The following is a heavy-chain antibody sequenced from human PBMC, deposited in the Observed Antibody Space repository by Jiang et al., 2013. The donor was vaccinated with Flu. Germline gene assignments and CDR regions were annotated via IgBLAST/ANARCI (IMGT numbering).Heavy chain of an antibody. J-gene: IGHJ5*02. D-gene: IGHD3-22*01. CDR2: QPYVVVGT. Sequence: RQAPRTRDLSRMGSNQPYVVVGTSYAQKFQGRVTMTRDTSTSTVYMELSSLRSEDTAVYYCAREFRGYYDSSGYLSSGHDNWFDPWGQGTLVTVSS. V-gene: IGHV1-46*01. CDR3: AREFRGYYDSSGYLSSGHDNWFDP.